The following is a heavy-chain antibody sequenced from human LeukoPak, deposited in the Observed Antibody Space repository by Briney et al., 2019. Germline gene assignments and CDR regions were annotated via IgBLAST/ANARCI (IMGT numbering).Heavy chain of an antibody. CDR2: IKQDGSEK. V-gene: IGHV3-7*01. Sequence: GGSLRLSCAASGFTFSDYYMSWIRQAPGKGLEWVANIKQDGSEKYYVDSVKGRFTISRDNAKNSLFLQMNNLRAEDTAVYYCSRLSAMLRGPEAFYYFEYWGQGILVTVSS. CDR3: SRLSAMLRGPEAFYYFEY. J-gene: IGHJ4*02. CDR1: GFTFSDYY. D-gene: IGHD3-10*01.